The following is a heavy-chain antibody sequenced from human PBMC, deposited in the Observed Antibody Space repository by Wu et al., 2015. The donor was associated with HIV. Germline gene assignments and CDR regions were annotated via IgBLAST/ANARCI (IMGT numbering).Heavy chain of an antibody. CDR2: IRPDSGAT. J-gene: IGHJ6*02. CDR1: GYTFTDHY. CDR3: ARDGRKDYGSGVDV. V-gene: IGHV1-2*02. Sequence: QLVQSGAEVTKPGASVSVSCQTSGYTFTDHYIHWVRRAPGQGLEWMGWIRPDSGATHYAQKFQGRVTLTADKSTSTAYMELRRLRSEDTAVYYCARDGRKDYGSGVDVWGQGTTVTVSS. D-gene: IGHD4-17*01.